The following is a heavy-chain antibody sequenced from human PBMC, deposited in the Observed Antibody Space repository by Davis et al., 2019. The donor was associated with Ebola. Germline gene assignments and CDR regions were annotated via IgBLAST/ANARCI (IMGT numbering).Heavy chain of an antibody. CDR2: LYSSGRT. Sequence: PSETLSLTFTVSGGAISSSTYYWGWIRQPPGKGLEWVAVLYSSGRTFYADSVKGRFTISRDHSNNTLYLQMDTLRSEDTAVYHCARGISGGTVTLGDWGQGTLVTVSS. D-gene: IGHD3-16*01. V-gene: IGHV3-66*03. CDR1: GGAISSSTYY. J-gene: IGHJ1*01. CDR3: ARGISGGTVTLGD.